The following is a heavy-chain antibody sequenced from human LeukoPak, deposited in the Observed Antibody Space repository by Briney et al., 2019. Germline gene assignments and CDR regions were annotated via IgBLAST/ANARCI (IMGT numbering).Heavy chain of an antibody. CDR3: ARDVIVVPAAGGVDY. Sequence: TAGGSLRLSCAASGFTFSSYSMNWVRQAPGKGLEWVSSISSSSSYIYYADSVKGRFTISRDNAKNSLYLQMNSLRAEDTAVYYCARDVIVVPAAGGVDYWGQGTLVTVSS. J-gene: IGHJ4*02. CDR2: ISSSSSYI. D-gene: IGHD2-2*01. CDR1: GFTFSSYS. V-gene: IGHV3-21*01.